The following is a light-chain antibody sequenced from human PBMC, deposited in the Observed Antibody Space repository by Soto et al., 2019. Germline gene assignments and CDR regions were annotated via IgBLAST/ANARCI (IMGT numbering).Light chain of an antibody. J-gene: IGKJ1*01. CDR1: QSVSSN. Sequence: ERVMTQSPATLSVSPGESATLSCRASQSVSSNLAWYQQKPGQAPRLLIYGASIRATGIPARFSGSGSGTEFTLTISSLQSEDCAVYYCQQYNTWATWTFCQGTNVEIK. V-gene: IGKV3D-15*01. CDR2: GAS. CDR3: QQYNTWATWT.